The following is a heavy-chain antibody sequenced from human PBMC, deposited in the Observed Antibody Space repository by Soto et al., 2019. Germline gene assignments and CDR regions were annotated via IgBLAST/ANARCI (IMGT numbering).Heavy chain of an antibody. Sequence: SETLSLTCTVSGGSISSYYWSWIRQPAGKGLEWIGRIYTSGSTNYNPSLKSRVTMSVDTSKNQFSLKLSSVTAADTAVYYCARGSLRFYNSSYYYYYGMDVWGQGTTVTVSS. CDR3: ARGSLRFYNSSYYYYYGMDV. CDR2: IYTSGST. CDR1: GGSISSYY. J-gene: IGHJ6*02. V-gene: IGHV4-4*07. D-gene: IGHD3-3*01.